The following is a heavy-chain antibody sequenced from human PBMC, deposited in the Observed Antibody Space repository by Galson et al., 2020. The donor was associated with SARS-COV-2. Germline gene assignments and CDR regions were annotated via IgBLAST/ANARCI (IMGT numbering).Heavy chain of an antibody. D-gene: IGHD1-1*01. Sequence: ASVKVSCKASGYTFTKYGMSWVRQAPGQGLEWMGLISGDNGDTNYAQKFQGRVTMTTDTSTSTGSMELRRLRSDDTAVYYCARDSGTTTGTTLIDYWGQGTLVTVSS. CDR2: ISGDNGDT. CDR3: ARDSGTTTGTTLIDY. V-gene: IGHV1-18*04. CDR1: GYTFTKYG. J-gene: IGHJ4*02.